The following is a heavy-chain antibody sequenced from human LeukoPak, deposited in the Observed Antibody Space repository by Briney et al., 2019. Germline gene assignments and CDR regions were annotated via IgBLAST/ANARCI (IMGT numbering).Heavy chain of an antibody. J-gene: IGHJ4*02. CDR1: GCSISNYY. Sequence: SETLSLTCTVSGCSISNYYWNCIRQPPGKGLEFIGYIYYSGSTTYNPSLKSRVTISVEPSKNQFSLKLISVTAADTAVYYCARRGYSSGWYYFDYWGQGTLVTVSS. CDR3: ARRGYSSGWYYFDY. CDR2: IYYSGST. V-gene: IGHV4-59*08. D-gene: IGHD6-19*01.